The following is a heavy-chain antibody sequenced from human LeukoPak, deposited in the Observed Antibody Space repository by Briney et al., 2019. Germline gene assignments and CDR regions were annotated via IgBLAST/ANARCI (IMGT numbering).Heavy chain of an antibody. CDR1: GYTFTIYG. CDR3: ARDGRHRYYYDSSGFYGSWFDP. Sequence: ASVKVSCKTSGYTFTIYGLSWVRQAPGQGLEWMGWISGYNGNTKYAQKFQGRVTMTTDTSTSTAFMELRSLRSDDTAVYYCARDGRHRYYYDSSGFYGSWFDPWGQGTLVTVSS. D-gene: IGHD3-22*01. V-gene: IGHV1-18*01. CDR2: ISGYNGNT. J-gene: IGHJ5*02.